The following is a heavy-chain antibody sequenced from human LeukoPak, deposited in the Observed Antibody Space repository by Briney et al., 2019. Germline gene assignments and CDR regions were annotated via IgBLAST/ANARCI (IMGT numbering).Heavy chain of an antibody. J-gene: IGHJ5*02. Sequence: ASVKVSCKASGYTFTGYYMHWVRQAPGQGLKWMGWINPNSGGTNYAQKFQGWVTMTRDTSISTAYMELSRLRSDDTAVYYCARDRRIPRESSNWFDPWGQGTLVTVSS. V-gene: IGHV1-2*04. CDR1: GYTFTGYY. CDR2: INPNSGGT. CDR3: ARDRRIPRESSNWFDP. D-gene: IGHD2-2*02.